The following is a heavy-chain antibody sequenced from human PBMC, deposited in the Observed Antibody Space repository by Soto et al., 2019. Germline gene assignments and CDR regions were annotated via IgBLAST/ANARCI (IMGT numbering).Heavy chain of an antibody. CDR2: TSGAGDTT. D-gene: IGHD3-3*01. V-gene: IGHV3-23*01. Sequence: EVQLLESGGGSVQPGGSLRLSCAASGLAPGKALEWISATSGAGDTTYYADSVKGRFTISRDNSKSTLYLQMSGLRAEDTAVYYCAKDLSPWSGFGLGHWGQGALVTVSS. CDR1: G. CDR3: AKDLSPWSGFGLGH. J-gene: IGHJ5*02.